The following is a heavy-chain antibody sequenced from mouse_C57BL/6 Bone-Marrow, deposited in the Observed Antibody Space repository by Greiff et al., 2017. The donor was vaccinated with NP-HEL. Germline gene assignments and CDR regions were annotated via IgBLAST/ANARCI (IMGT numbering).Heavy chain of an antibody. CDR3: AREQLRLVGGFAY. J-gene: IGHJ3*01. CDR2: IDPSDSET. V-gene: IGHV1-52*01. CDR1: GYTFTSYW. Sequence: QVQLQQPGAELVRPGSSVKLSCKASGYTFTSYWMHWVKQRPIQGLEWIGNIDPSDSETHYNQKFKDKATLTVDKSSRTAYMQLSSLTSEATAVYYGAREQLRLVGGFAYWGQGTLVTVSA. D-gene: IGHD3-2*02.